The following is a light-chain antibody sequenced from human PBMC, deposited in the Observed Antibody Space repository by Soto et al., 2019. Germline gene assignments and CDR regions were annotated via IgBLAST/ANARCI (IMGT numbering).Light chain of an antibody. CDR1: QSVSHKY. Sequence: EIVLTQSPGTLSLSPGERATLSCRASQSVSHKYIACYQQKPGQAPRLLIYGASSSATGIPGRFSGSGSGTDFTLTNSRLEPKDFAVYYCQQLGTFGQGTKVEIK. CDR2: GAS. V-gene: IGKV3-20*01. CDR3: QQLGT. J-gene: IGKJ1*01.